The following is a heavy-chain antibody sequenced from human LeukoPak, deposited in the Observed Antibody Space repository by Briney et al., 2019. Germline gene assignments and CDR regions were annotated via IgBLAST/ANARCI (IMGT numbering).Heavy chain of an antibody. Sequence: GESLKISCKGSGYSFTTFYIAWVRQMPGKGLEWMGIISPGGSDTRYSPSFQGQVTISADKSISTAYLQWTSLKASDTAMYYCARTTLPPRISTPFDPWGQGTLVTVSS. CDR2: ISPGGSDT. CDR1: GYSFTTFY. J-gene: IGHJ5*02. D-gene: IGHD1-14*01. CDR3: ARTTLPPRISTPFDP. V-gene: IGHV5-51*01.